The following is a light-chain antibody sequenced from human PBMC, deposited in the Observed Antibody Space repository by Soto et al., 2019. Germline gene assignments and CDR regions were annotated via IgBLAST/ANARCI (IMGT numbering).Light chain of an antibody. J-gene: IGKJ1*01. CDR1: QSLRAS. CDR2: GAS. V-gene: IGKV3-15*01. Sequence: EIVMTQSPVTLSVSPGDTASLSCRASQSLRASLARYQQTPGQPPTLLIFGASNRATGLPARFSGSGSGTEFTLTISSLQSEDFAVYYCQQYNNWPVTFGQGTKVDIK. CDR3: QQYNNWPVT.